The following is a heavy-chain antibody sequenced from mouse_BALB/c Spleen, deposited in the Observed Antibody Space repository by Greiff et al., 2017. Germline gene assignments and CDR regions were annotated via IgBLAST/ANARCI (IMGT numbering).Heavy chain of an antibody. J-gene: IGHJ4*01. CDR1: GFTFSSYG. CDR3: ARESGNTYAMDY. V-gene: IGHV5-6*01. D-gene: IGHD1-3*01. CDR2: ISSGGSYT. Sequence: EVQVVESGGDLVKPGGSLKLSCAASGFTFSSYGMSWVRQTPDKRLEWVATISSGGSYTYYTDSVKGRFTISRDKARNILYLQMSSLRSEDTAMYDGARESGNTYAMDYWGQGTLVTVSS.